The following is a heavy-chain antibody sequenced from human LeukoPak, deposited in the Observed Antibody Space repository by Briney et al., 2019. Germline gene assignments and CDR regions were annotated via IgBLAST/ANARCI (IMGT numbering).Heavy chain of an antibody. Sequence: SVKVSCKASGGTFSSYAISWVRQAPGQGLEWMGGIIPIFGTANYAQKFQGRVTITADKSTSTAYMELSSLRSEDTAVYYCARASITMVRGVIRLGWFDPWGQGTLVTVSS. D-gene: IGHD3-10*01. CDR2: IIPIFGTA. J-gene: IGHJ5*02. CDR1: GGTFSSYA. CDR3: ARASITMVRGVIRLGWFDP. V-gene: IGHV1-69*06.